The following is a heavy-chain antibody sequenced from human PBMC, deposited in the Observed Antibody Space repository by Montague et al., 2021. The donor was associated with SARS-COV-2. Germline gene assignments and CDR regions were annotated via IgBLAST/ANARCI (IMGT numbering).Heavy chain of an antibody. CDR1: FGSISTYY. CDR3: ARQDAWAYCGDECYRGWFDS. J-gene: IGHJ5*01. V-gene: IGHV4-59*01. CDR2: IFYNGST. D-gene: IGHD2-21*01. Sequence: SETLSLTCTVPFGSISTYYWSWIRQPPGKGLEWIGSIFYNGSTKYNPSLKRRVSISLETSKNQFSLKLSSVTAADTAVYYCARQDAWAYCGDECYRGWFDSWGQGTLVTVSS.